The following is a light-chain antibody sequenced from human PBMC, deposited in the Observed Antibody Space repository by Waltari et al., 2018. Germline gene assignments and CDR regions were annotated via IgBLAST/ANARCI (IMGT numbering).Light chain of an antibody. Sequence: QDSGQSPQLLIYLGSTRASGVPDRFTGSGSGADFALIISRVEAEDVGVYYCMQALQSPYTFGQGTKLEIK. J-gene: IGKJ2*01. CDR3: MQALQSPYT. V-gene: IGKV2-28*01. CDR2: LGS.